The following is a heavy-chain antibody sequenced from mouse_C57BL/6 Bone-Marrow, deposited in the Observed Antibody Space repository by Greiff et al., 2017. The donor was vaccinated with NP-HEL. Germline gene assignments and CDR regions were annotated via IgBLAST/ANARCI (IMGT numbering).Heavy chain of an antibody. V-gene: IGHV1-64*01. CDR1: GYTFTSYW. D-gene: IGHD2-2*01. CDR2: IHPNSGST. CDR3: ARTRHGYDAWFAY. Sequence: QVQLQQSGAELVKPGASVKLSCKASGYTFTSYWMHWVKQRPGQGLEWIGMIHPNSGSTNYNEKFKSKATLTVDKSSSTAYMQLSSLTSEDSAVYYCARTRHGYDAWFAYWGQGTLVTVSA. J-gene: IGHJ3*01.